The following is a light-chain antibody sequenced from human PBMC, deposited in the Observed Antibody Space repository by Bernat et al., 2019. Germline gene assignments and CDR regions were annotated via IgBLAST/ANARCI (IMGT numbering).Light chain of an antibody. J-gene: IGKJ2*01. CDR1: QSISNY. CDR3: QQSFSTPYT. V-gene: IGKV1-39*01. Sequence: DIQMTQPPSSLSASVGDRVTITCRASQSISNYLNWYQHKPGKAPNLLIYAASTLQSGVPSRFTGSGSGTDFTLTIGSLQPEDFATYYCQQSFSTPYTFGQGTKLEIK. CDR2: AAS.